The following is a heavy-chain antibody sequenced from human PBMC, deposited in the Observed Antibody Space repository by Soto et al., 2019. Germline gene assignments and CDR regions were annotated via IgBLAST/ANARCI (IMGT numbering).Heavy chain of an antibody. CDR2: IDPSDSYT. CDR3: ARNPPMIVVVNHFGMDV. Sequence: GESLKISCKGSGYSFTSYWISWVRQMPGKGLEWMGRIDPSDSYTNYSPSFQGHVTISADKSISTAYLQWSSLKASDTAMYYCARNPPMIVVVNHFGMDVWGQGTTVTVSS. J-gene: IGHJ6*02. V-gene: IGHV5-10-1*01. D-gene: IGHD3-22*01. CDR1: GYSFTSYW.